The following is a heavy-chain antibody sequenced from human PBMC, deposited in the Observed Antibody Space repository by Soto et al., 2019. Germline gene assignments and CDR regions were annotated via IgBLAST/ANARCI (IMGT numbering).Heavy chain of an antibody. CDR1: GFTISSNA. Sequence: GGSLRLSCAASGFTISSNAMYWVRQAPGKGLEWVSAISDRGDTTHYADSVKGRFTISRDTSKNTLYLLLNTLRADDTAVYYCAKDKPGTTAFDYWGQGTQVTVSA. V-gene: IGHV3-23*01. J-gene: IGHJ4*01. CDR2: ISDRGDTT. CDR3: AKDKPGTTAFDY. D-gene: IGHD1-1*01.